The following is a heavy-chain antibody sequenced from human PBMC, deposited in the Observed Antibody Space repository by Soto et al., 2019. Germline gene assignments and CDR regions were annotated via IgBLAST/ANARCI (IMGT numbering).Heavy chain of an antibody. D-gene: IGHD6-19*01. CDR1: GFTFSDYY. CDR3: ARDRVRRSRSGWPYFDY. J-gene: IGHJ4*02. Sequence: GGSLRLSCAASGFTFSDYYMSWIRQAPGKGLEWVSYISSSSSYTNYADSVEGRFTISRDNAKNSLYLQMNSLRAEDTAVYYCARDRVRRSRSGWPYFDYWGQGTLVTVSS. V-gene: IGHV3-11*06. CDR2: ISSSSSYT.